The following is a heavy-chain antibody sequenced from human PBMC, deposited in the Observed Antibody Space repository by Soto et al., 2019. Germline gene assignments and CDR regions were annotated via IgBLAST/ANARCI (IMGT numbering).Heavy chain of an antibody. J-gene: IGHJ6*03. V-gene: IGHV5-10-1*01. D-gene: IGHD3-10*01. CDR1: GYSLTNYW. Sequence: PGESLTVSCVGSGYSLTNYWLTWLLQMPGKGLEWLGRVDPTDSYSNYSPSFQGHVTISADTSLSTAYLQWRSLKASATAMSYCVRDSHSTAGNYYTYHPYARNVSGKGTTVTVS. CDR3: VRDSHSTAGNYYTYHPYARNV. CDR2: VDPTDSYS.